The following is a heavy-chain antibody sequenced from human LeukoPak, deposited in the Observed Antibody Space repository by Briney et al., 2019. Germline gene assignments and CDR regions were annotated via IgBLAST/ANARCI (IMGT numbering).Heavy chain of an antibody. J-gene: IGHJ4*02. CDR3: ARDPYDSSWGLCYFDY. D-gene: IGHD3-22*01. V-gene: IGHV3-33*01. CDR2: IWYDGSNK. CDR1: GFHFSTYG. Sequence: GRSLRLSCAASGFHFSTYGMHGVRQAPGKGLEWVGVIWYDGSNKIYAESVKGRFTISRDNSKNTLYLQMNSLRAEDTAVYYCARDPYDSSWGLCYFDYWGQGNLVTVSS.